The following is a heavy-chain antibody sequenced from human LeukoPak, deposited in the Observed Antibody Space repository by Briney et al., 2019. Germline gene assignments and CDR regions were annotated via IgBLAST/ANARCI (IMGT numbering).Heavy chain of an antibody. Sequence: GGSLRLSCAASGFTFSSYAMSWVRQAPGKGLEWVSAISGSGGSKYYADSVKGRFTISRDNSKNTLYLQMNSLRAEDTAVYYCAKGWVHGYYDSSGYYEQPAFDIWGQGTMVTVSS. D-gene: IGHD3-22*01. CDR1: GFTFSSYA. V-gene: IGHV3-23*01. CDR2: ISGSGGSK. CDR3: AKGWVHGYYDSSGYYEQPAFDI. J-gene: IGHJ3*02.